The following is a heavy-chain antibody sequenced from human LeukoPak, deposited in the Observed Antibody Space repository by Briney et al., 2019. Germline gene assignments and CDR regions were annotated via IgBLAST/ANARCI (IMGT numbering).Heavy chain of an antibody. CDR3: AREFSGEFDY. Sequence: RGSLRLSCAGSGSTFGSYSMSWVRRAPGKGLEWVANIKEDGSEIYYVDSVKGRFTISRDNAKNSLFLQMNSLRAEDTAVYYCAREFSGEFDYWGQGTLVTVSS. D-gene: IGHD3-10*01. V-gene: IGHV3-7*01. CDR1: GSTFGSYS. J-gene: IGHJ4*02. CDR2: IKEDGSEI.